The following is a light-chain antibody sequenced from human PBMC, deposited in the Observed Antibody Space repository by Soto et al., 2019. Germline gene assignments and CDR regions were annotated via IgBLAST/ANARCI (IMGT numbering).Light chain of an antibody. CDR1: QSISHF. CDR2: DAS. V-gene: IGKV3-11*01. J-gene: IGKJ5*01. CDR3: QQRSTWPPIT. Sequence: EIVLTQAPTTLSSSPVELATLSCRASQSISHFLAWYQQRPGQAPRLLIYDASNRATGIPTRFSGSGSETDFTLTISSLEPEDFAVYYCQQRSTWPPITFGQGTRLEIK.